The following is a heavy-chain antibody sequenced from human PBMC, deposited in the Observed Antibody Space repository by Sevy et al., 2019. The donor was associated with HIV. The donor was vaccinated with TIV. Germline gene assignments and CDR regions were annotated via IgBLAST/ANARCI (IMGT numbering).Heavy chain of an antibody. CDR2: IYPGDSDT. CDR3: TRGLGRITIFGVVISADWFDP. J-gene: IGHJ5*02. CDR1: GYSFTSYW. D-gene: IGHD3-3*01. Sequence: GESLKISCKGSGYSFTSYWIGWLRQMPGKGLEWMGIIYPGDSDTRYSPSFQGQVTISADKSISTAYLQWSSLKASDTAMYYCTRGLGRITIFGVVISADWFDPWGQGTLVTVSS. V-gene: IGHV5-51*01.